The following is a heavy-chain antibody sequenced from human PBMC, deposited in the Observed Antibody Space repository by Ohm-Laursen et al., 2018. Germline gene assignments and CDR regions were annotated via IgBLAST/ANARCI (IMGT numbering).Heavy chain of an antibody. D-gene: IGHD3-16*01. CDR1: GFTFNNYG. CDR3: ARDGGSYQDDVFDI. CDR2: ITTVNNP. J-gene: IGHJ3*02. V-gene: IGHV3-23*01. Sequence: SLRLSCSASGFTFNNYGMSWVRQAPGKGLEWVSTITTVNNPHYADSVRGRFTISRDNSKDTLYLQMNSLRAEDTAVYYCARDGGSYQDDVFDIWGQGTMVTVSS.